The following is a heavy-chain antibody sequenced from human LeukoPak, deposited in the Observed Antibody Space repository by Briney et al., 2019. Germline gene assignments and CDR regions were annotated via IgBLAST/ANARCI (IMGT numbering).Heavy chain of an antibody. CDR2: INNVASHI. D-gene: IGHD3-10*01. CDR1: GFTFSSSA. CDR3: ARGITMVRGVIIDHFDY. Sequence: PGGSLRLSCAASGFTFSSSAMNWVRQAPGKGLEWVSSINNVASHIYYAHSVKGRFTISRDNAKNSLYLQMNSLRAEDTAVYYCARGITMVRGVIIDHFDYWGQGTLVTVSS. V-gene: IGHV3-21*01. J-gene: IGHJ4*02.